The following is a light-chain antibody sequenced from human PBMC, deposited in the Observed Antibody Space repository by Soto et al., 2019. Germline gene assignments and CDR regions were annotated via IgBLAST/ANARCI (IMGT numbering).Light chain of an antibody. V-gene: IGLV1-40*01. CDR3: QSYDISLSAWV. Sequence: QSVLTQPPSVSGAPGQTVTISCTGSSSNIAADYDVHWYQQLPGTAPKLLIFRNSNRPSGVPDRFSGSKSGTSASLAITGLQAEDEADYYCQSYDISLSAWVFGGGTKLTVL. CDR1: SSNIAADYD. J-gene: IGLJ3*02. CDR2: RNS.